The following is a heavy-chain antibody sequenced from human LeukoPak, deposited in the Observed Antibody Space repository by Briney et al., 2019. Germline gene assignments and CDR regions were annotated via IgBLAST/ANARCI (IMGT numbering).Heavy chain of an antibody. V-gene: IGHV3-48*03. Sequence: PGGSLRLSCAASGFTFSSYEMNWVRQAPGKGLEWVSYISSSGSTIYYADSVKGRFTISRDNAKNSPYLQMNSLRAEDTAVYYCARCPEGELHYFDYWGQGTLVTVSS. CDR1: GFTFSSYE. D-gene: IGHD1-26*01. J-gene: IGHJ4*02. CDR3: ARCPEGELHYFDY. CDR2: ISSSGSTI.